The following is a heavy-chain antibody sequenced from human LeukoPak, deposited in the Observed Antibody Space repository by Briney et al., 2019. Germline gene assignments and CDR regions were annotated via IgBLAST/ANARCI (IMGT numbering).Heavy chain of an antibody. CDR1: GGSINSYY. V-gene: IGHV4-59*12. CDR3: ARGLLEYSYGYGY. J-gene: IGHJ4*02. Sequence: SETLSLTCTVSGGSINSYYWSWIRQPPGKGLEWIGYIYYSGNTNYNPSLKSRVTISVDTSKNQLSLKLSSVTAADTAVYYCARGLLEYSYGYGYWGQGTLVTVSS. CDR2: IYYSGNT. D-gene: IGHD5-18*01.